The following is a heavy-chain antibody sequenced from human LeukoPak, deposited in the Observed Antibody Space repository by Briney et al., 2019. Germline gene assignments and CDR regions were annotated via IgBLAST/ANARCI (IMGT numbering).Heavy chain of an antibody. CDR1: GYTFTSYA. CDR2: INAGNGNT. D-gene: IGHD2-15*01. CDR3: ARESVGGDYFDY. Sequence: ASVKVSCKASGYTFTSYAMHWVRQAPGQRLEWMGWINAGNGNTKYSQKFQGRVTITRDTSASTAYMELSSLRSEDTAVYYCARESVGGDYFDYWGQGTLVTVCS. J-gene: IGHJ4*02. V-gene: IGHV1-3*01.